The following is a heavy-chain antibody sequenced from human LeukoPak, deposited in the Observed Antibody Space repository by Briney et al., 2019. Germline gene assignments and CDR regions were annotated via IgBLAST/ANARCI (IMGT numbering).Heavy chain of an antibody. CDR1: GFTFSSYN. CDR2: ISSDTSYI. J-gene: IGHJ4*02. Sequence: GSLRLSCAASGFTFSSYNMNWVRQAPGKGLEWVSLISSDTSYIHCADSVKGRFTISRDNAKNSVFLQMNSLRAEDTAVYYCARDTSTVTNREFDYWGQGTLVTVSS. D-gene: IGHD4-17*01. V-gene: IGHV3-21*01. CDR3: ARDTSTVTNREFDY.